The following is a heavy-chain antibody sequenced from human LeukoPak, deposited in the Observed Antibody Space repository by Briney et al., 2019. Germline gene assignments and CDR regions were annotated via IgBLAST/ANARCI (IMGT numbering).Heavy chain of an antibody. V-gene: IGHV1-46*01. J-gene: IGHJ2*01. D-gene: IGHD4-17*01. CDR1: GYRFTSTY. CDR2: INPTGTYT. CDR3: ARDQSGSTTVTVTTDYWYFDV. Sequence: ASVKVSCTASGYRFTSTYMHWVRQAPGQGLEWMGLINPTGTYTKYAQKFQGRVSMTRDTSTSTDYMELRSLTSEDSAVYYCARDQSGSTTVTVTTDYWYFDVGGRGTLVTVSS.